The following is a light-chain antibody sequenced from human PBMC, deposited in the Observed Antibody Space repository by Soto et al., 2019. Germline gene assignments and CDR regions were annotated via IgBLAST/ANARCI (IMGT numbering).Light chain of an antibody. CDR2: DAS. CDR1: QSITIW. Sequence: TQSPSTLSASVGDGVTITCRASQSITIWLAWYQQKPGKAPKLLIYDASSLEGRVPSWFSGSGSGAEFTLTISGLQHDDFATYYCQQYNSFSWTFGQGTNVDI. J-gene: IGKJ1*01. V-gene: IGKV1-5*01. CDR3: QQYNSFSWT.